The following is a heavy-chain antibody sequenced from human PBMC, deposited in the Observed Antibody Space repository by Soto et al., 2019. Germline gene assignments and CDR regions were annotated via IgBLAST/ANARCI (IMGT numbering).Heavy chain of an antibody. Sequence: LRLSCAASWFTFSGSAMHWVGQASGKGLEGVGRIRSKANSYATAYAASVKGRFTISRDDSKNTAYLQMNSLKTEDTAVYYCTRRTYGSGSYYVNWGQGTLVTVSS. D-gene: IGHD3-10*01. CDR3: TRRTYGSGSYYVN. V-gene: IGHV3-73*01. J-gene: IGHJ4*02. CDR2: IRSKANSYAT. CDR1: WFTFSGSA.